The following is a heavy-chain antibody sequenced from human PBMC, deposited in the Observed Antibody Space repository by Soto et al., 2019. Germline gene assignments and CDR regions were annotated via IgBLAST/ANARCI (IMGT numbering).Heavy chain of an antibody. CDR1: GGSIISYY. CDR2: IYYSGST. CDR3: ARGDPLRWFGEKVYYGMDV. Sequence: SETLSLTCTVSGGSIISYYWSWIRQPPGKGLEWIGYIYYSGSTNYNPSLKSRVTISVDTSKNQFSLKLSSVTAADTAVYYCARGDPLRWFGEKVYYGMDVWGQGTTV. J-gene: IGHJ6*02. V-gene: IGHV4-59*01. D-gene: IGHD3-10*01.